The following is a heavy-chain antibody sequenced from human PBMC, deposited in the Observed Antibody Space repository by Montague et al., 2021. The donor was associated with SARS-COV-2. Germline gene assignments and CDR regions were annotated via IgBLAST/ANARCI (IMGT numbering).Heavy chain of an antibody. CDR1: GGSFSSSSYD. CDR2: IYYSGST. Sequence: SETLSLTCSVSGGSFSSSSYDWGWIRQPPGKGPEWIGSIYYSGSTXYNPSLKSRVTMSVDTSKKQFSLRLTSVTAADTAVYYCARHRTYYGEVWETHRYTHDYWGQGTLVTVSS. V-gene: IGHV4-39*01. J-gene: IGHJ4*02. CDR3: ARHRTYYGEVWETHRYTHDY. D-gene: IGHD3-16*02.